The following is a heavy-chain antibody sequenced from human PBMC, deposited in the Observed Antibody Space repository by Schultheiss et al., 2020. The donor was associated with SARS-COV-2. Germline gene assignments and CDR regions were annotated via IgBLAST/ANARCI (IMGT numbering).Heavy chain of an antibody. J-gene: IGHJ4*02. CDR3: ARDLRSSCTNGVCYRSFWKSEFGLDY. V-gene: IGHV1-18*01. CDR1: GGTFSSYG. CDR2: INAGNGDT. Sequence: ASVKVSCKASGGTFSSYGINWVRQAPGQGLEWMGWINAGNGDTKYSQRFQGRVTMTTDTSTSTAYMELRSLRSDDTAVYYCARDLRSSCTNGVCYRSFWKSEFGLDYWGQGTLVTVSS. D-gene: IGHD2-8*01.